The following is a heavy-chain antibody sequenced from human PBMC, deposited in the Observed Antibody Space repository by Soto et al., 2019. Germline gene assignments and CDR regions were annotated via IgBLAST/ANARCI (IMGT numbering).Heavy chain of an antibody. CDR2: ISAYNGNT. Sequence: ASVKVSCKASGYTFTSYGISWVRQAPGQGLEWMGWISAYNGNTNYAQKLQGRVTMTTDTSTSTAYMELRSLRSDDTAVYYCARDVPPYTDYYGSGSTDAFDIWGQGTMVTVSS. CDR3: ARDVPPYTDYYGSGSTDAFDI. CDR1: GYTFTSYG. D-gene: IGHD3-10*01. J-gene: IGHJ3*02. V-gene: IGHV1-18*01.